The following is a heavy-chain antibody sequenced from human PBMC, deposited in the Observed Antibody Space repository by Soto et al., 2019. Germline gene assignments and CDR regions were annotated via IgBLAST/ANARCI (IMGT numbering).Heavy chain of an antibody. CDR2: INPFDGSR. V-gene: IGHV1-46*03. CDR3: SRVDPGETSPFDH. Sequence: GASVKVSWKASGYIFTSCYRYWVRQAPGQGLEWMGWINPFDGSRMFAQSFQGRVTFTRDTSTSTVYMELSGLRSDDTAVYYCSRVDPGETSPFDHWGQGTLVTVSS. J-gene: IGHJ4*02. D-gene: IGHD3-10*01. CDR1: GYIFTSCY.